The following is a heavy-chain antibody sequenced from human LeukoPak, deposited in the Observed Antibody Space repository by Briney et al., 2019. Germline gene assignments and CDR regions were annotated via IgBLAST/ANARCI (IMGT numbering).Heavy chain of an antibody. D-gene: IGHD6-6*01. CDR2: IIPIFGTA. J-gene: IGHJ4*02. V-gene: IGHV1-69*13. CDR3: ARNKEYSSSPIYY. Sequence: SVKVSCKASGGTFRSYAISWVRQAPGQGLEWMGGIIPIFGTANYAQKFQGRVTITADESTSTAYMELSSLRSEDTAVYYCARNKEYSSSPIYYWGQGTLVTVSS. CDR1: GGTFRSYA.